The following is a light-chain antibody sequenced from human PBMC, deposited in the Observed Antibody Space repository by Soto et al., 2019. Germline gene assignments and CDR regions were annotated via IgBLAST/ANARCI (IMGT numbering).Light chain of an antibody. V-gene: IGKV1-9*01. CDR2: AAS. CDR3: QVLNIYPIT. Sequence: DILLTQSPSFLSASVGDRVTITCRASQDINSYLAWYQQKPGKAPKLLIYAASTVQSGVPSRFSGSGSGTKFTLTISSLQPEDFASYYCQVLNIYPITFGQGTRLESK. J-gene: IGKJ5*01. CDR1: QDINSY.